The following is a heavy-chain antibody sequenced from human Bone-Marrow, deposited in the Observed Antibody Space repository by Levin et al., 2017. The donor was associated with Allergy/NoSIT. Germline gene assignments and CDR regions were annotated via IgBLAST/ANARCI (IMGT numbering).Heavy chain of an antibody. Sequence: KISCKASGGTFSSYTISWVRQAPGQGLEWMGRIIPILGIANYAQKFQGRVTITADKSTSTAYMELSSLRSEDTAVYYCAREAGDCSSTSCKASWWFDPWGQGTLVTVSS. D-gene: IGHD2-2*01. CDR2: IIPILGIA. V-gene: IGHV1-69*04. J-gene: IGHJ5*02. CDR1: GGTFSSYT. CDR3: AREAGDCSSTSCKASWWFDP.